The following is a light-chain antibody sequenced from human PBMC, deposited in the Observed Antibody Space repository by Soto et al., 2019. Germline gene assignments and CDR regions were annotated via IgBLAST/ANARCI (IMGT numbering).Light chain of an antibody. CDR3: QQYNSYPVT. J-gene: IGKJ4*01. CDR2: KAS. Sequence: DIQMTQSPSTLSASVGDRVTITCRASQSITNWLAWYQQKPGKAPKFLIYKASNLESGVPSRFSGSGSGTEFTLTISSLQPDDFATYYCQQYNSYPVTFGGGTKVDI. V-gene: IGKV1-5*03. CDR1: QSITNW.